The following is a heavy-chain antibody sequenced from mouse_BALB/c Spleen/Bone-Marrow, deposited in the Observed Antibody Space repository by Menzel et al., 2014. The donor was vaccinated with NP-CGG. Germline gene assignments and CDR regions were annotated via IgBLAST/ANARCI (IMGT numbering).Heavy chain of an antibody. D-gene: IGHD1-1*01. Sequence: EVKLVESGGGLVQPGGSLKLSCAASGFDFSRYWMSWVRQAPGKGLEWIGEINPDSSTIDYAPSLKDKFILSRDNVKNTLYLQMSKVRSDDTALYYCARLSYYGRFAYWGQGTLVTVSA. V-gene: IGHV4-1*02. CDR3: ARLSYYGRFAY. J-gene: IGHJ3*01. CDR2: INPDSSTI. CDR1: GFDFSRYW.